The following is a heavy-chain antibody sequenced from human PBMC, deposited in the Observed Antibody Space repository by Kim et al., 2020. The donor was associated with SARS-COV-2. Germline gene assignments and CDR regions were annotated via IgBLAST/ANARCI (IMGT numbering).Heavy chain of an antibody. CDR3: ARDPGMVRGGIGWFDP. CDR2: IYHSGST. V-gene: IGHV4-38-2*02. Sequence: SETLSLTCTVSGYSISSGYYWGWSRQPPGGGLEWMGSIYHSGSTYYNPSLKSRVTISVDTSKKQFSLKLSAVTAADTAVYYGARDPGMVRGGIGWFDPWG. CDR1: GYSISSGYY. J-gene: IGHJ5*02. D-gene: IGHD3-10*01.